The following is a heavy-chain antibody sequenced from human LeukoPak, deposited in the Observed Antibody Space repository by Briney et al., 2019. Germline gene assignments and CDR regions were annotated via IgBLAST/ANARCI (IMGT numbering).Heavy chain of an antibody. CDR3: ARDPDSGYSYGTPSGYGMDV. D-gene: IGHD5-18*01. CDR2: TSFDGRNK. CDR1: GFTFNIYA. J-gene: IGHJ6*04. V-gene: IGHV3-30*04. Sequence: PGGSLRLSCAASGFTFNIYAMHWVRQAPGKGLEWVAVTSFDGRNKYYADSVRGRFTISRDNSKNTLYLQMNNLRAEDTAVYYCARDPDSGYSYGTPSGYGMDVWGKGTTVTVFS.